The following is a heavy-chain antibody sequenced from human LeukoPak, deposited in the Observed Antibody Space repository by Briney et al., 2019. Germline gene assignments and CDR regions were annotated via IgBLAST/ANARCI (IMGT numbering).Heavy chain of an antibody. CDR2: ISYDGSNK. Sequence: GGSLRLSCAASGFTFSSYAMHWVRQAPGKGLEWVAVISYDGSNKYYADSVKGRFTISRDNSKNTLYLQMNSLRAEDTAVYYCARDGVLRYFDWLSHLDYWGQRTLVTVSS. CDR1: GFTFSSYA. V-gene: IGHV3-30-3*01. D-gene: IGHD3-9*01. J-gene: IGHJ4*02. CDR3: ARDGVLRYFDWLSHLDY.